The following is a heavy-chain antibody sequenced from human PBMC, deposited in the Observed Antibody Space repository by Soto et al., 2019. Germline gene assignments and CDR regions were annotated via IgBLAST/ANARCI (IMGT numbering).Heavy chain of an antibody. CDR2: ILDDGSDK. D-gene: IGHD4-17*01. CDR3: ATDDDYGDNGLDY. V-gene: IGHV3-33*01. CDR1: GFSFSSYG. J-gene: IGHJ4*02. Sequence: QVQLVESGGGVVQPGRSLRLSCAASGFSFSSYGMHWVRQAPGKGLEWVAVILDDGSDKDYTDAVKGPFTISRDNSKNTLYLEMNSLTAEDTAVYYCATDDDYGDNGLDYWGQGTLVTVSS.